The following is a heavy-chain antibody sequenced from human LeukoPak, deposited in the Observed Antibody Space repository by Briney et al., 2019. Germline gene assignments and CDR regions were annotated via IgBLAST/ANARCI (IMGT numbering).Heavy chain of an antibody. V-gene: IGHV3-33*01. J-gene: IGHJ4*02. CDR1: GFTFSSYG. CDR3: ARSSRPRDGGSGSYSLGY. D-gene: IGHD3-10*01. Sequence: GGSLRLSCAASGFTFSSYGMHWVRQAPGKVLEWVAVIWYDGSNKYYADSVKGRFTISRDNSKNTLYLQINSLRAEDTAVYYCARSSRPRDGGSGSYSLGYWGQGTLVTVSS. CDR2: IWYDGSNK.